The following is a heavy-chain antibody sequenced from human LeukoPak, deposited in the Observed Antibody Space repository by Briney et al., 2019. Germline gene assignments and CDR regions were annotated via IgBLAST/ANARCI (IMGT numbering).Heavy chain of an antibody. D-gene: IGHD3/OR15-3a*01. CDR2: IIPILGIA. CDR3: ARTDEPRWTPYNWFDP. CDR1: GYTFTGYY. Sequence: ASVKVSCKASGYTFTGYYMHWVRQAPGQGLEWMGRIIPILGIANYAQKFQGRVTITADKSTSTAYMELSSLRSEDTAVYYCARTDEPRWTPYNWFDPWGQGTLVTVSS. V-gene: IGHV1-69*02. J-gene: IGHJ5*02.